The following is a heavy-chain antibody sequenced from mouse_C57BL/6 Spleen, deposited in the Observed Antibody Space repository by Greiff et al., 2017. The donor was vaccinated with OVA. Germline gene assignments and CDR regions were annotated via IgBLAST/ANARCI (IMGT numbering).Heavy chain of an antibody. CDR1: GYTFTSYW. V-gene: IGHV1-50*01. D-gene: IGHD2-5*01. Sequence: QVQLQQPGAELVKPGASVKLSCKASGYTFTSYWMQWVKQRPGQGLEWIGEIDPSDSYTNYNQKFKGKATLPVDTSSSTAYMQLSSLTSEDSAVYYCARKSPYSNYFYAMDYWGQGTSVTVSS. CDR3: ARKSPYSNYFYAMDY. J-gene: IGHJ4*01. CDR2: IDPSDSYT.